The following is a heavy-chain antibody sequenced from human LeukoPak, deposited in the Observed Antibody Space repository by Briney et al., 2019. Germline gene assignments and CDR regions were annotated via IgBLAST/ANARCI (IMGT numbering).Heavy chain of an antibody. J-gene: IGHJ1*01. Sequence: GGSLRLSCEPSGFIFSNCWMTWVRQAPGKGLEWVANIKTDASEKYYADSVKGRFTISRDNAKMSLYLQMNSLRVEDTAVYYCATYSTRNAREFQSWGQGTLVTVSS. CDR2: IKTDASEK. V-gene: IGHV3-7*01. D-gene: IGHD4-11*01. CDR3: ATYSTRNAREFQS. CDR1: GFIFSNCW.